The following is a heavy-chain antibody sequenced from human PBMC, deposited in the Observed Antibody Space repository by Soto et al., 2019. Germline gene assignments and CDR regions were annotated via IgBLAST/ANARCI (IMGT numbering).Heavy chain of an antibody. CDR2: ISSSSSYT. CDR1: GFTFSDYY. CDR3: ARDWDYGDYANAFDI. J-gene: IGHJ3*02. V-gene: IGHV3-11*06. D-gene: IGHD4-17*01. Sequence: GGSLRLSCAASGFTFSDYYMSWIRQAPGKGLEWVSYISSSSSYTNYADSVKGRFTISRDNAKNSLYLQMNSLRAEDTAVYYCARDWDYGDYANAFDIWGQGTMVTVSS.